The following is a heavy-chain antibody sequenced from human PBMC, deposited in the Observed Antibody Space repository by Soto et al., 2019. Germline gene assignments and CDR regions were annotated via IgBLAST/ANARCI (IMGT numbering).Heavy chain of an antibody. CDR3: AKDRLGGNFDY. V-gene: IGHV3-9*01. J-gene: IGHJ4*02. CDR1: GFTFDDYA. Sequence: GGSLRLSCAASGFTFDDYAMHWVRQAPGKGLEWVSGISWNSGSIGYADSVKGRFTISRDNAKNSLYLQMNSLRVEDTAVYYCAKDRLGGNFDYWGQGTQVTVSS. CDR2: ISWNSGSI.